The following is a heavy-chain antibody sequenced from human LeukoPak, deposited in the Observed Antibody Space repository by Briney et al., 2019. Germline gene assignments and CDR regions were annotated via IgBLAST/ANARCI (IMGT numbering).Heavy chain of an antibody. Sequence: SETLSLTCTVSGGSIRSYYWSWIRQTPGKGLEWSGYIYYSGSTNYNPSLKSRVTISVDTSKNQFSLKLSSVTAADTAVYFCARHGASGSYLYYFDYWGQGTLVTVSS. CDR2: IYYSGST. D-gene: IGHD1-26*01. CDR3: ARHGASGSYLYYFDY. CDR1: GGSIRSYY. V-gene: IGHV4-59*08. J-gene: IGHJ4*02.